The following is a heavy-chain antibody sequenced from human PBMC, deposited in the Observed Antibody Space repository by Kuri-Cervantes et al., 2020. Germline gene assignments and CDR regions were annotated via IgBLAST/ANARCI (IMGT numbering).Heavy chain of an antibody. J-gene: IGHJ5*02. CDR1: GGTFSSYA. D-gene: IGHD3-22*01. CDR2: IIPIFGTA. CDR3: ARDYYDTSGYYYGRHFDP. Sequence: SVKVSCKASGGTFSSYAISWVRQAPGQGLEWMGGIIPIFGTANYAQKFQGRVTMTADTSTSTVYMEVMSLRSEDTAVYYCARDYYDTSGYYYGRHFDPWGQGTLVTVSS. V-gene: IGHV1-69*06.